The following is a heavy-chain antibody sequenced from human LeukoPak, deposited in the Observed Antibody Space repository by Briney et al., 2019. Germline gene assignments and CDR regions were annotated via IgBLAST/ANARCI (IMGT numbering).Heavy chain of an antibody. CDR3: ARDSDWLLFDY. V-gene: IGHV3-74*01. CDR1: GCTFSAYW. CDR2: IHREGTTT. D-gene: IGHD3-9*01. Sequence: GGSLRLSCAASGCTFSAYWMHWVRQVPGKGLVWVSRIHREGTTTIYADSVKGRFTISRDNGKNTLYLHMNSLRADDTAVYYCARDSDWLLFDYWGQGTLVTVSS. J-gene: IGHJ4*02.